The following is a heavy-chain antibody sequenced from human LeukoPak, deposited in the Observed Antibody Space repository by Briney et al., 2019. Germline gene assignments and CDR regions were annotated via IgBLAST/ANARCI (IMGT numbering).Heavy chain of an antibody. CDR3: ARGPYYYDSSGRYDAFDI. J-gene: IGHJ3*02. Sequence: ASVKVSCKASRYTFTSDAIKWVRQADGQGLEWMGWLNPNSGNTGYAQKFQGRVTITRNTSISTAYMELSSLRSEDTAVYYCARGPYYYDSSGRYDAFDIWGQGTMVTVSS. CDR2: LNPNSGNT. D-gene: IGHD3-22*01. V-gene: IGHV1-8*03. CDR1: RYTFTSDA.